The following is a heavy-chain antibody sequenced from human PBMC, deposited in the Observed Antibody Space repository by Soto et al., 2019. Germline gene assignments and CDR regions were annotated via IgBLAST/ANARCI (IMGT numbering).Heavy chain of an antibody. Sequence: EVQLVESGGGLVKPGESLRLSCEASGASFTNAWMNWVRQAPGKGLEWVGRIKTRIDSETTDYAAPVKGRFTISRDDSKNTLYLQMDSLKTEDTAVYYCTTEDPSWLRGLEYGGQGTLVTVSS. J-gene: IGHJ4*02. CDR2: IKTRIDSETT. V-gene: IGHV3-15*01. D-gene: IGHD5-12*01. CDR3: TTEDPSWLRGLEY. CDR1: GASFTNAW.